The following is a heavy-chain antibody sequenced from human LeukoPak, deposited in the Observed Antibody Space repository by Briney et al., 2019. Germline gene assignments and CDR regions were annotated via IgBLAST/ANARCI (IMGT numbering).Heavy chain of an antibody. D-gene: IGHD3-22*01. CDR1: GGTFSSYA. V-gene: IGHV1-69*13. CDR2: IIPIFGTA. CDR3: ARNYYDSSGYYLHPDY. J-gene: IGHJ4*02. Sequence: RASVTVSCKASGGTFSSYAISWVRQAPGQGLEWMGGIIPIFGTANYAQKFQGRVTITADESTSTAYMELSSLRSEDTAVYYCARNYYDSSGYYLHPDYWGQGTLVTVSS.